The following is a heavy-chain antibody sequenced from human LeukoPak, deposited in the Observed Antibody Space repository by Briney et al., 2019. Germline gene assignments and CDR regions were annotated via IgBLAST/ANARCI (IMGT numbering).Heavy chain of an antibody. D-gene: IGHD3-22*01. CDR1: GFTFSSYA. CDR3: AKGVIMIIVVGHDY. J-gene: IGHJ4*02. CDR2: ISGSGDST. Sequence: PGGSLRLSCAASGFTFSSYAMSWVRQAPGKGLEWVSAISGSGDSTYYADSVKGRFTISRDNCKNTLYLQMNSLRAEDTAVYYCAKGVIMIIVVGHDYWGQGTLVTVSS. V-gene: IGHV3-23*01.